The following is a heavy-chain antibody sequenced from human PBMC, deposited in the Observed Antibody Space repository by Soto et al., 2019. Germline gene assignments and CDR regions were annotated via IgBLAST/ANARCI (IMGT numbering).Heavy chain of an antibody. D-gene: IGHD2-2*01. V-gene: IGHV4-34*01. CDR3: ARGFYCSSTSCYYYYGMDV. Sequence: SETLSLTCAVYGGSFSGYYWSWIRQPPGKGLEWIGEINHSGSTNYNPSLKSRVTISVDTSKNQFSLKLSSVTAADTAVYHCARGFYCSSTSCYYYYGMDVWCQGTTVTVSS. J-gene: IGHJ6*02. CDR1: GGSFSGYY. CDR2: INHSGST.